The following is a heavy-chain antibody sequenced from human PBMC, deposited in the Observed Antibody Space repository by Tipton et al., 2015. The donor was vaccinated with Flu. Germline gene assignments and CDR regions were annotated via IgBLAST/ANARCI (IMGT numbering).Heavy chain of an antibody. V-gene: IGHV5-51*01. CDR2: IYPDDSDT. D-gene: IGHD2-2*02. J-gene: IGHJ4*02. Sequence: QLVQSGAGVKKPGESLKISCKGSGDSFIRYWIGWVRQMPGKGLEWMGIIYPDDSDTRYSPSFQGQVTISADKSLNTAYLQWSSLKASDTAMYYCARQDCTTSTCYIDYWGQGTLVTVSS. CDR3: ARQDCTTSTCYIDY. CDR1: GDSFIRYW.